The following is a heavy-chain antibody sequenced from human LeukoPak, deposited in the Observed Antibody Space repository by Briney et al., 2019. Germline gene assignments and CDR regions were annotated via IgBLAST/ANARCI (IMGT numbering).Heavy chain of an antibody. Sequence: PSETLSLTCTVSGGSISSSSYYWGWIRQPPGKGLEWIGSIYYSGSTYYNPSLKSRVTISVDTSKNQFSLKLSSVTAADTAVYYCASPGLGQYYYDDNWYFDLWGRGTLVTVSS. CDR1: GGSISSSSYY. CDR3: ASPGLGQYYYDDNWYFDL. D-gene: IGHD3-22*01. J-gene: IGHJ2*01. CDR2: IYYSGST. V-gene: IGHV4-39*01.